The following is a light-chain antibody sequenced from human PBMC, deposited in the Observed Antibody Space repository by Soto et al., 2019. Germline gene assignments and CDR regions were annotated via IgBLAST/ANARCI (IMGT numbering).Light chain of an antibody. J-gene: IGKJ1*01. CDR3: QHYNSYSEA. CDR2: KAS. Sequence: DIQMTQSPSTLSVXVXDRVTITCRASQTISSWLAWYQQKPGKAPKLLIYKASTLKSGVPSRFSGSGSGTEFTLTISSLQPDDFATYYCQHYNSYSEAFGQGTKVDIK. V-gene: IGKV1-5*03. CDR1: QTISSW.